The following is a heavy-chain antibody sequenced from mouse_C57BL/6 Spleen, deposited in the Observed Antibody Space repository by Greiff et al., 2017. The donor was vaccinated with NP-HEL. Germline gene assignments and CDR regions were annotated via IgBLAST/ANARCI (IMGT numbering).Heavy chain of an antibody. CDR3: ARDPFSRAMDY. Sequence: VQLKESGPGLVKPSQSLSLTCSVTGYSITSGYYWNWIRQFPGNKLEWMGYISYDGSNNYNPSLKNRISITRDTSKNQFFLKLNSVTTEDTATYYCARDPFSRAMDYWGQGTSVTVSS. CDR2: ISYDGSN. J-gene: IGHJ4*01. V-gene: IGHV3-6*01. CDR1: GYSITSGYY.